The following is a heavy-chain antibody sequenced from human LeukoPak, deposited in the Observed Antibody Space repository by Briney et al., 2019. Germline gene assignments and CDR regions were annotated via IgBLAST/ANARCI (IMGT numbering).Heavy chain of an antibody. V-gene: IGHV3-53*04. CDR3: ARARLWFGDNYYYGMDV. D-gene: IGHD3-10*01. CDR2: IYSGGST. CDR1: GFTVSSNY. Sequence: GGSLRLSCAASGFTVSSNYMSWVRQAPGKGLEWVSVIYSGGSTYYADSVKGRITISRHNSKNTLYLQMNSLRAEDTAVYYCARARLWFGDNYYYGMDVWGQGTTVTVSS. J-gene: IGHJ6*02.